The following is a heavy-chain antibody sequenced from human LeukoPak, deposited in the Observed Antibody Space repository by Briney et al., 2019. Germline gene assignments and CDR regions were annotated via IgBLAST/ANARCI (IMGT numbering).Heavy chain of an antibody. CDR3: ARGAAAALWYYFDY. Sequence: SETLSLTCAVYGGAFSGYYWSWIRQPPGKGLEWIGESNHSGRTNFNPSLKSRVTISVDTSKNQFSLKLNSATAADTAVYYCARGAAAALWYYFDYWGQGTLVTVSS. CDR2: SNHSGRT. V-gene: IGHV4-34*01. CDR1: GGAFSGYY. J-gene: IGHJ4*02. D-gene: IGHD6-13*01.